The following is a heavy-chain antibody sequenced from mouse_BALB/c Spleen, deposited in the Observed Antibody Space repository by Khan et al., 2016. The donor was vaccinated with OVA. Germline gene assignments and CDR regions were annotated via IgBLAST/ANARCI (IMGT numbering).Heavy chain of an antibody. CDR3: AKDRGYYAVDY. Sequence: QIQLVQSGPGLVAPSQSLSITCTVSGFSLTSYGVSWVRQPPGKGLEWLGVIWGDGNTNFHSALRSRLSISKDNSKSQVFLKLNSLQTDDTATYYCAKDRGYYAVDYWGQGTSVTVS. V-gene: IGHV2-3*01. CDR1: GFSLTSYG. J-gene: IGHJ4*01. CDR2: IWGDGNT.